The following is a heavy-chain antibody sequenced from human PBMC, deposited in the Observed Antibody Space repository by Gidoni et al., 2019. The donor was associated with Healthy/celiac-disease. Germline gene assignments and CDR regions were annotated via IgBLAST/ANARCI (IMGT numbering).Heavy chain of an antibody. CDR3: AKDLGGWAVVVVAN. Sequence: EVQLLESGGGLVQPGGSLRLSCAGSGFTFRSYAMSWVRPAPGKGLEWVSAISGSGGSTYYADSVKGRFTISRDNSKNTLYLQMNSLRAEDTAVYYCAKDLGGWAVVVVANWGQGTLVTVSS. J-gene: IGHJ4*02. V-gene: IGHV3-23*01. CDR2: ISGSGGST. CDR1: GFTFRSYA. D-gene: IGHD2-15*01.